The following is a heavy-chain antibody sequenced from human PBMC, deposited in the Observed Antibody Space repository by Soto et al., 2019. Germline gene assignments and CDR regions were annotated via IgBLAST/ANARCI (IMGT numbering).Heavy chain of an antibody. J-gene: IGHJ6*03. CDR1: GASISSYY. V-gene: IGHV4-59*08. CDR3: ARQFSNYNYYYMDV. D-gene: IGHD4-4*01. CDR2: IYYSGST. Sequence: SETLSLSCTFSGASISSYYVSLIRQPPGKGLEWIGCIYYSGSTNYNPSLKSRVTISVDTSKNQFSLKLSSVTAADTAVYYCARQFSNYNYYYMDVWGKGTTVTVSS.